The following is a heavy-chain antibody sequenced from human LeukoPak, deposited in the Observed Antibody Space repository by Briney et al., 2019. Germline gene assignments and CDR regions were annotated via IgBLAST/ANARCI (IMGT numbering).Heavy chain of an antibody. V-gene: IGHV4-31*03. Sequence: SQTLSLTCTVSGGSISSGGYYWSWIRQHPGKGLEWIGYIYYSGSTYYNPSLKSRVTISVDTSKNQFSLKLSSVTAADTAVYYCARGIYDYVWGSYRPPYYFDYWGQGTLVTVSS. CDR1: GGSISSGGYY. D-gene: IGHD3-16*02. J-gene: IGHJ4*02. CDR3: ARGIYDYVWGSYRPPYYFDY. CDR2: IYYSGST.